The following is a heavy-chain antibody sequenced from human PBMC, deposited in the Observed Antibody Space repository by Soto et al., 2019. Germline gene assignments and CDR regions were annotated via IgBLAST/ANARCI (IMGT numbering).Heavy chain of an antibody. CDR2: IDPSDSYT. V-gene: IGHV5-10-1*01. Sequence: GESLKISCKGSGYSFTSYWISWVRQMPGKGLEWMGRIDPSDSYTNYSPSFQGHVTISADKSISTAYLQWSSLEASDTAMYYCARHLGYCSSTSCYYYYYGMDVWGQGTTVTVSS. CDR3: ARHLGYCSSTSCYYYYYGMDV. D-gene: IGHD2-2*01. J-gene: IGHJ6*02. CDR1: GYSFTSYW.